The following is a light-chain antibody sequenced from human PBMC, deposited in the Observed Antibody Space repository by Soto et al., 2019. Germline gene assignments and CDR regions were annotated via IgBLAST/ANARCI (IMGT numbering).Light chain of an antibody. CDR3: QSYDSSLSAR. V-gene: IGLV1-40*01. Sequence: QSVLTHPPSVSGAPGQRVTISCTGSSSNIGAGDDVHRYQQLPGTAPKLLIYGNSNRPSGVPDRFSGSKSGTSASLAITGLQAEDEADYYCQSYDSSLSARFGGGTKLTV. J-gene: IGLJ3*02. CDR1: SSNIGAGDD. CDR2: GNS.